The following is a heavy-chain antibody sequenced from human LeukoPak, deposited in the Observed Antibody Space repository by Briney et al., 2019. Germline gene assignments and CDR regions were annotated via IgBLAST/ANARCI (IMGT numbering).Heavy chain of an antibody. V-gene: IGHV3-48*01. CDR2: ISSSSSTI. Sequence: PGGSLRLSCAASGFTFSSYSMNWVRQAPGKGLEWVSYISSSSSTIYYADSVKGRFTISRDNSKNTLYLQMNSLRPEDTAVYYCVGDFDYWGQGTLVTVSS. CDR1: GFTFSSYS. J-gene: IGHJ4*02. CDR3: VGDFDY.